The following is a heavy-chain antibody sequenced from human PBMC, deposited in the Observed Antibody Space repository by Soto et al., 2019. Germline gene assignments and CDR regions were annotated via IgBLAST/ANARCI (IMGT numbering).Heavy chain of an antibody. CDR1: GFTFTSHA. J-gene: IGHJ4*02. CDR3: AKHPARAIMHFDY. V-gene: IGHV3-23*01. Sequence: PGGSLRLSCAASGFTFTSHAVSWVRQAPGKGLEWVSAITGSGGSTYYADSVKGRFTISRDNSKNTLYLEMNSLRAEDTAVYYCAKHPARAIMHFDYWGQGTLVTVSS. D-gene: IGHD3-16*01. CDR2: ITGSGGST.